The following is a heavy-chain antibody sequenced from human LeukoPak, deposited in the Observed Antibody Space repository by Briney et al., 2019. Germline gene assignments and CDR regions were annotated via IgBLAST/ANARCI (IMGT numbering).Heavy chain of an antibody. Sequence: SETLSLTCTVSGGSITGYYWSWIRQPPGKGLEWIGYIFYSGSTNYNPSLKSRVTISVDTSKNQFSLRLTSVTAADTAVYYCARERYGYNDYWGQGTLVTVSS. CDR1: GGSITGYY. CDR2: IFYSGST. J-gene: IGHJ4*02. CDR3: ARERYGYNDY. V-gene: IGHV4-59*01. D-gene: IGHD5-24*01.